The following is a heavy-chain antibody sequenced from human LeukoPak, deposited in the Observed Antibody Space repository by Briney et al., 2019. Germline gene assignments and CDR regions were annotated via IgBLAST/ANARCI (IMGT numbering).Heavy chain of an antibody. CDR3: ARNSYSGYSDY. J-gene: IGHJ4*02. Sequence: SETLSLTCAVYGGSFSGYYWSWIRQPPGKGLEWIGEINHSGSTNYNPSLKSRVTISVDRSKNQFSLKLSSVTAADTAVYYCARNSYSGYSDYWGQGTLVTVSS. D-gene: IGHD5-12*01. V-gene: IGHV4-34*01. CDR1: GGSFSGYY. CDR2: INHSGST.